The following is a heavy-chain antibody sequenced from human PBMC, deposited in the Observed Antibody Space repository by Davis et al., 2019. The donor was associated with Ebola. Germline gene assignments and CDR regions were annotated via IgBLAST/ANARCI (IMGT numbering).Heavy chain of an antibody. CDR1: GFTLSLFG. CDR2: ISYDGSID. D-gene: IGHD5-18*01. CDR3: AKDHSMVKFYYYYGMDV. Sequence: GESLKISCAASGFTLSLFGMHWVRQAPGKGLEWVAVISYDGSIDYYADSVKGRFTISRDNSKNTLHLQMNSLRAEDTAVYYCAKDHSMVKFYYYYGMDVWGKGTTVTVSS. V-gene: IGHV3-30*18. J-gene: IGHJ6*04.